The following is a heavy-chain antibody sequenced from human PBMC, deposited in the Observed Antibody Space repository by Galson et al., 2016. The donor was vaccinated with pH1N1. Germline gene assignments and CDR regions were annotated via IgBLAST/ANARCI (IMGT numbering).Heavy chain of an antibody. D-gene: IGHD6-13*01. CDR2: IGSSGNV. V-gene: IGHV3-11*01. CDR1: GFTLSDYY. CDR3: AREWGIGAAGPLDS. J-gene: IGHJ4*02. Sequence: LRLSCAASGFTLSDYYMNWIRETPERGLEWLSSIGSSGNVAYADSVKGRFTISRDNAQNSLLLQMDSLRVDDTALYYCAREWGIGAAGPLDSWGQGTLVTVSS.